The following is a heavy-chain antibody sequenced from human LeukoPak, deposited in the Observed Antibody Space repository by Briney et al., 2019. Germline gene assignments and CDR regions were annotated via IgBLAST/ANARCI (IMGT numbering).Heavy chain of an antibody. CDR3: ARAYYDFWSAYLEYYFDY. D-gene: IGHD3-3*01. Sequence: SETLSLTCAVYGGSFSGYYWSWIRQPPGKGLEWIGEINHSGSTNYNPSLKSRVTISVDTSKNQFSLKLSSVTAADTAVYYYARAYYDFWSAYLEYYFDYWGQGTLVTVSS. V-gene: IGHV4-34*01. CDR1: GGSFSGYY. J-gene: IGHJ4*02. CDR2: INHSGST.